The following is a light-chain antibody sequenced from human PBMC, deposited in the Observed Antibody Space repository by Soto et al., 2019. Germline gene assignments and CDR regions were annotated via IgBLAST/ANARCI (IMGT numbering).Light chain of an antibody. Sequence: QSVLTQPPSVSGAPGQRVTISCTGSSSNIGAGYPVHWYQQLPGTAPKLLVAGNRPSGVPDRFSVSKSGTSASLAISGLRSEDEATYFCAAWDDSLSGFWVFGGGTKLTVL. J-gene: IGLJ3*02. CDR1: SSNIGAGYP. CDR3: AAWDDSLSGFWV. CDR2: G. V-gene: IGLV1-40*01.